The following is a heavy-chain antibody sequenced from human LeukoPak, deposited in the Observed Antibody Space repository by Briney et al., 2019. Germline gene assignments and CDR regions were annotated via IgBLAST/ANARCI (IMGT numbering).Heavy chain of an antibody. Sequence: ASVKVSCKASGYTFTSYCISWVRQAPGQGGEWMGWIIAYKGNTNYAQKLQGRVNMTTDTSTSTAYMELRSLRSDDTAVYYCARVAVDGWTVGAFDIWGQGTMVTVSS. J-gene: IGHJ3*02. CDR2: IIAYKGNT. CDR1: GYTFTSYC. CDR3: ARVAVDGWTVGAFDI. D-gene: IGHD6-19*01. V-gene: IGHV1-18*04.